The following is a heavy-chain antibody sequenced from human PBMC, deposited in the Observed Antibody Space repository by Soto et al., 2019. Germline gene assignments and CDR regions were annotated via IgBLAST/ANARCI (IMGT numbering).Heavy chain of an antibody. CDR3: ARDSPPPRE. V-gene: IGHV1-18*01. Sequence: TFTSYHNTWVRQAPGQGLEWMGWISAYNGNTNYAQKLQGRVTMTTDTSTSTAYMELRSLRSDDTAVYYCARDSPPPREWGQGTLVTVSS. J-gene: IGHJ4*02. CDR1: TFTSYH. CDR2: ISAYNGNT.